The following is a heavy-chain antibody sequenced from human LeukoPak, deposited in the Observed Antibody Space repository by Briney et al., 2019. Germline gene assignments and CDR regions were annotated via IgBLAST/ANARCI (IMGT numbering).Heavy chain of an antibody. CDR3: TTEAKWELAYNWFDP. J-gene: IGHJ5*02. Sequence: GGSLRLSCAASGFTFSDYYMSWIRQAPGKGLEWVSYISSSGSTIYYADSVKGRFTISRDNAKNSLYLQMNSLKTEDTAVYYCTTEAKWELAYNWFDPWGQGTLVTVSS. CDR2: ISSSGSTI. CDR1: GFTFSDYY. D-gene: IGHD1-26*01. V-gene: IGHV3-11*01.